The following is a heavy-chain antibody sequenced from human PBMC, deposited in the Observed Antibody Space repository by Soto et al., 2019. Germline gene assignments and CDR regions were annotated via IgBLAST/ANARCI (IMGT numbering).Heavy chain of an antibody. CDR1: GFTFDDYA. V-gene: IGHV3-9*01. J-gene: IGHJ4*02. D-gene: IGHD1-26*01. Sequence: PGGSLRLSCAASGFTFDDYAMHWVRQAPGKGLEWVSGISWNSGSIGYADSVKGRFTISRDNAKNSLYLQMNSLRAEDTALYYCASAIIRSGSYQSDYWGQGTLVTVSS. CDR3: ASAIIRSGSYQSDY. CDR2: ISWNSGSI.